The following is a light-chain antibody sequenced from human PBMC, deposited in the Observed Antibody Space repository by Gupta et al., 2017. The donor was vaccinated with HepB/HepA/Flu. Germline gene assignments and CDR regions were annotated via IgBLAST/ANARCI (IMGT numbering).Light chain of an antibody. CDR1: QNAKTI. CDR3: QQYDHWWT. CDR2: GAS. Sequence: EIVMTQSPATLSVSPGERATLSCRASQNAKTILAWYQQKPGQAPRLLIYGASSRATNIPARFSGSGSGTEFTLTINSLQSEDFAIYYCQQYDHWWTFGQGTRVEFK. V-gene: IGKV3-15*01. J-gene: IGKJ1*01.